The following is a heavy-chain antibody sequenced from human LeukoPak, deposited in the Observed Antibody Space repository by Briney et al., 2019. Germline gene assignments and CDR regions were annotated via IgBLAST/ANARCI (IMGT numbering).Heavy chain of an antibody. D-gene: IGHD3-10*01. CDR3: ARSPNYGSAKLLFKRLVTMDV. CDR1: GGPFSGYY. CDR2: INHSGST. V-gene: IGHV4-34*01. J-gene: IGHJ6*02. Sequence: PSETLSLTCAVYGGPFSGYYWSWIRQPPGKGLEGIGEINHSGSTNHNPSLKSRVTISVDTSKNQFSLKLSSVTAADTAVYYCARSPNYGSAKLLFKRLVTMDVWGQGTTVTVSS.